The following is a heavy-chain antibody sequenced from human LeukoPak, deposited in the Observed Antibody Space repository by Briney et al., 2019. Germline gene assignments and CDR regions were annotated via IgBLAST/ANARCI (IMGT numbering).Heavy chain of an antibody. CDR3: ATAYSGMHNYYYYGMDV. D-gene: IGHD1-26*01. CDR1: GFTVSSNY. J-gene: IGHJ6*02. Sequence: PGGSLRLSCAASGFTVSSNYMSWVRQAPGKGLEWVSVIYSGGSTYYADSVKGRFTISRDNSKNTLYLQMNSLRAEDTAAYYCATAYSGMHNYYYYGMDVWGQGTTVTVSS. V-gene: IGHV3-53*01. CDR2: IYSGGST.